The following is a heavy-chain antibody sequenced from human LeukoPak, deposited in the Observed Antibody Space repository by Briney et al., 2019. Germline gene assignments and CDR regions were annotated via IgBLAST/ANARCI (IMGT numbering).Heavy chain of an antibody. CDR2: IKQEGSEK. Sequence: PGGSLRLSCAASGFTCSSYWMIWLPEPPGEGLEGGANIKQEGSEKYYVDSVKGRFTISRDNAKNSLYLQMNSLRAEDTAVYYCARDHHYYDSSGYLDYWGQGTLVTVST. CDR3: ARDHHYYDSSGYLDY. J-gene: IGHJ4*02. V-gene: IGHV3-7*01. D-gene: IGHD3-22*01. CDR1: GFTCSSYW.